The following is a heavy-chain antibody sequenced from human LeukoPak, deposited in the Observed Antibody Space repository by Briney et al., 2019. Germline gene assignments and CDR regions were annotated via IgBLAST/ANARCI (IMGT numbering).Heavy chain of an antibody. V-gene: IGHV3-21*04. D-gene: IGHD2-2*01. CDR2: ISSASTYI. J-gene: IGHJ4*02. CDR1: GFTFSSYS. Sequence: GGSLRLSCAASGFTFSSYSMNWVRQAPGKGLEWVSSISSASTYINYADSVKGRFTISRDNSKNTLYLQMNSLRAEDTAVYYCAKDRDIVVVPAAPDYWGQGTLVTVSS. CDR3: AKDRDIVVVPAAPDY.